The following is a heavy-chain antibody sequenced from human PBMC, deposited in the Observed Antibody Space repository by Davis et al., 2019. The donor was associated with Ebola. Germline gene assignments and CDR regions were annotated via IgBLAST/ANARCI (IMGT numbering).Heavy chain of an antibody. CDR2: INPNSGGT. D-gene: IGHD5-18*01. CDR3: AREARGYSRAEDY. CDR1: GYTFTGYY. Sequence: ASVKVSCKASGYTFTGYYMHWVRQAPGQGLEWMGWINPNSGGTNYAQKFQGRVTMTRDTSISTAYMELSRLRSDDTAVYYCAREARGYSRAEDYWGQGTLVTVSS. J-gene: IGHJ4*02. V-gene: IGHV1-2*02.